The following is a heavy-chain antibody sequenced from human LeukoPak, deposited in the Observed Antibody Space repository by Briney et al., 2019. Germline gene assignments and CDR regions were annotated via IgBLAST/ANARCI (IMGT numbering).Heavy chain of an antibody. CDR2: IYYSGNT. CDR3: ARVIAAAGTDY. CDR1: GGSVSSGGYY. V-gene: IGHV4-31*03. J-gene: IGHJ4*02. D-gene: IGHD6-13*01. Sequence: SQTLSLTCTVSGGSVSSGGYYLSWIRQHPGKGLEWIGYIYYSGNTYYNPSLKSRVTISVDTSKSQFSLKLSSVTAADTAVYYCARVIAAAGTDYWGQGTLVTVSS.